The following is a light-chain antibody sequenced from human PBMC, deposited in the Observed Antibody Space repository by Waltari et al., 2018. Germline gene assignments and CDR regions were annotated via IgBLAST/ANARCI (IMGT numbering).Light chain of an antibody. J-gene: IGKJ4*01. CDR1: QSLVHSDGNTY. CDR3: MQGTHWPLT. CDR2: NVS. V-gene: IGKV2-30*02. Sequence: DVVLTQSPLSLPVTLGQPASISCKSSQSLVHSDGNTYLAWFHQRPGQSPRRLIYNVSNRGSGVPDRFSASGSGTDFTLKISRVEAEDVGVFYCMQGTHWPLTFGGGTTGEIK.